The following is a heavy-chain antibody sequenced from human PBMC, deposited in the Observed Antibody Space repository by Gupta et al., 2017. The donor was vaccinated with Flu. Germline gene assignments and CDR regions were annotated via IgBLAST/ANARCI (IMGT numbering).Heavy chain of an antibody. V-gene: IGHV1-46*01. CDR1: GYTFINHY. Sequence: QEQVVQSGAEVKKPGASVKVSCEASGYTFINHYMHWVRQAPGQGLEWMGVISPGGDSTRYAQKFQGRVTVTRDASTSTVYLELNSLGSEDTAVYYCVSELASTGMLGYWGQGTLVTVSS. CDR3: VSELASTGMLGY. J-gene: IGHJ4*02. D-gene: IGHD3-10*01. CDR2: ISPGGDST.